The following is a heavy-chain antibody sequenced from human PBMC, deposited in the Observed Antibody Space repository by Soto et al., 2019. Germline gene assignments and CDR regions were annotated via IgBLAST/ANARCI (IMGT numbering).Heavy chain of an antibody. V-gene: IGHV3-23*01. CDR1: GFTFSTYG. J-gene: IGHJ4*02. CDR2: IIGSGGST. D-gene: IGHD4-17*01. CDR3: AKYGDYYLYFFDY. Sequence: GGSLRLSCAASGFTFSTYGMSWVRQAPGKGLEWVAAIIGSGGSTYYADSVKGRFTSSRDNSKNMLYLQMNSLRAEDTAIYYCAKYGDYYLYFFDYWGQGALVTVSS.